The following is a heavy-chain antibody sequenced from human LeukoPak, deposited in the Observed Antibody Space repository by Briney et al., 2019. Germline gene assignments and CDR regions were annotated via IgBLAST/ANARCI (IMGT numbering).Heavy chain of an antibody. CDR1: GGTFTSYA. V-gene: IGHV1-69*05. CDR2: IIPIFGTA. CDR3: ARGAYDSSGYYPYNWFDP. D-gene: IGHD3-22*01. J-gene: IGHJ5*02. Sequence: GASVKVSCKASGGTFTSYAISWVRQAPGQGLEWMGRIIPIFGTANYAQKFQGRVTINTDEYTSTAYMELSIRRSEDTAVYYCARGAYDSSGYYPYNWFDPWGQGTLVTVSS.